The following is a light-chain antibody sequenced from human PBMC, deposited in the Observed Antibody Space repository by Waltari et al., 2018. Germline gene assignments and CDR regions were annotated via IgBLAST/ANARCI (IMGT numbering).Light chain of an antibody. J-gene: IGKJ5*01. Sequence: EIVMTQSPATLSVSPGARATLSCRASQSVFSNVAWYQQKPGQAPRLLMYEASIRATGISAKFRGSGSGTEFTLTISSVQSEDFAVYYCQQYNRWPPITFGQGTRLEIK. CDR3: QQYNRWPPIT. CDR1: QSVFSN. CDR2: EAS. V-gene: IGKV3-15*01.